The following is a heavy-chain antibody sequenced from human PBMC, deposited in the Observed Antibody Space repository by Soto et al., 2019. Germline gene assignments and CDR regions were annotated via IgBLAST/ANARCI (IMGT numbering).Heavy chain of an antibody. CDR3: ARLQGNQLLSKTYYDILADYFGGMDV. V-gene: IGHV1-18*01. D-gene: IGHD3-9*01. CDR1: GYTFTSYG. J-gene: IGHJ6*02. CDR2: ISAYNGNT. Sequence: QVQLVQSGAEVKKPGASVKVSCKASGYTFTSYGISWVRQAPGQGLEWMGWISAYNGNTNYAQKLQGRVTMTTDTSTSAAYLELRSLRSDDTAVYYCARLQGNQLLSKTYYDILADYFGGMDVWGQGTTVTVSS.